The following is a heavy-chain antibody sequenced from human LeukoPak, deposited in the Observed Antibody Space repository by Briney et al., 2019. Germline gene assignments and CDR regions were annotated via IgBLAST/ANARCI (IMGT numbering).Heavy chain of an antibody. V-gene: IGHV3-21*01. J-gene: IGHJ4*02. CDR2: ISSSSSYI. Sequence: PGGSLRLSCAASGFTFSSYSMNWVRQAPGKGLEWVSSISSSSSYIYYADSVKGRFTISRDNAKNSLYLQINSLRAEDTAVYYCARLETSVVAAIDYWGQGTLVTVSS. CDR1: GFTFSSYS. CDR3: ARLETSVVAAIDY. D-gene: IGHD2-15*01.